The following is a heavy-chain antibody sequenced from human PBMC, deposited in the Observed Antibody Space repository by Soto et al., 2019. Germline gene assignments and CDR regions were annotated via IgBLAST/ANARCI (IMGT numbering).Heavy chain of an antibody. CDR3: STTVLTDPLFEY. V-gene: IGHV3-72*01. Sequence: HPGGSLRLSCAVSGFTFSNHYIDWVRQAPGKGLEWLGRIRNKPDGHTTEHAASVRGRFTISRDDSKNSVYLQMHSLKTEDSAVYYCSTTVLTDPLFEYWGQGTVVTVSS. CDR1: GFTFSNHY. D-gene: IGHD7-27*01. CDR2: IRNKPDGHTT. J-gene: IGHJ4*02.